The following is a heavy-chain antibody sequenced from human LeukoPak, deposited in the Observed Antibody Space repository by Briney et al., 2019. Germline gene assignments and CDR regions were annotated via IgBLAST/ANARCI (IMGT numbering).Heavy chain of an antibody. CDR3: ARALPIGYSSGWADY. Sequence: SVKVSCKASGYTFTSYGISWVRQAPGQGLEWMGRIIPILGIANYAQKFQGRVTITADKSTSTAYMELSSLRSEDTAVYYCARALPIGYSSGWADYWGQGTLVTVSS. D-gene: IGHD6-19*01. CDR2: IIPILGIA. J-gene: IGHJ4*02. V-gene: IGHV1-69*04. CDR1: GYTFTSYG.